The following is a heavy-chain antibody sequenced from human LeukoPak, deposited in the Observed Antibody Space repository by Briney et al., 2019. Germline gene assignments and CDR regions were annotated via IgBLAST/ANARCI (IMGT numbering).Heavy chain of an antibody. CDR3: ARDFNWNDGGE. Sequence: GGSLRLSCAASGFTFSSYSMNWVRQAPGKGLEWVSYISSSSSTIYYADSVKGRFTISRDNAKNSLYLRMNSLRAEDTAVYYCARDFNWNDGGEWGQGTLATVSS. J-gene: IGHJ4*02. V-gene: IGHV3-48*01. D-gene: IGHD1-20*01. CDR2: ISSSSSTI. CDR1: GFTFSSYS.